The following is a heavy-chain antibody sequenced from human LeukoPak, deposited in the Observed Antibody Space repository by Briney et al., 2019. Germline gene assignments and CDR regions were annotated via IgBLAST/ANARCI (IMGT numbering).Heavy chain of an antibody. CDR2: IKQDGSEK. Sequence: GGSLRLSCAASGFTFSSYWMSWVRQAPGKGLEWVANIKQDGSEKYYVDSVKGRFTISRDNSKNTLYLQMNSLRAEDTAVYYCARDEHCSSTSCYAHWGQGTLVTVSS. CDR3: ARDEHCSSTSCYAH. J-gene: IGHJ4*02. V-gene: IGHV3-7*03. CDR1: GFTFSSYW. D-gene: IGHD2-2*01.